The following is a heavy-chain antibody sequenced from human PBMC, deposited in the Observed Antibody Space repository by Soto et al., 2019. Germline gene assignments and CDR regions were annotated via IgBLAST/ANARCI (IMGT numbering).Heavy chain of an antibody. CDR2: ISYDGSNK. V-gene: IGHV3-30-3*01. J-gene: IGHJ6*02. Sequence: PGGSLRLSCAASGFTFSSYAMHWVRQAPGKGLEWVAVISYDGSNKYYADSVKGRFTISRDNSKNTLYLQMNSLRAEDTAVYYCARVLAQYCSSTSCYGPYYYYGMDVWGQGTTVTVSS. CDR1: GFTFSSYA. CDR3: ARVLAQYCSSTSCYGPYYYYGMDV. D-gene: IGHD2-2*01.